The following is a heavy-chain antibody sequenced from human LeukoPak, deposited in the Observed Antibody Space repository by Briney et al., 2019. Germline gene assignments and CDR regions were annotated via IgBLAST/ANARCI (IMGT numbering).Heavy chain of an antibody. J-gene: IGHJ3*02. CDR1: GYTFTSYG. V-gene: IGHV1-18*01. D-gene: IGHD3-9*01. Sequence: ASVTVSCKASGYTFTSYGIRWVRQAPGQGLEWMGWISAYNGNTNYAQKLQGRVTITTDTSTSTAYMELRSLRSDDTAVYYCARDYRGHYDILTGYYAVAFDIWGQGTMVTVSS. CDR2: ISAYNGNT. CDR3: ARDYRGHYDILTGYYAVAFDI.